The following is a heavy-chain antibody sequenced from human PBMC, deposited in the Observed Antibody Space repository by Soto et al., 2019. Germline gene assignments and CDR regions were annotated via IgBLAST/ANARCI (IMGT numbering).Heavy chain of an antibody. J-gene: IGHJ6*02. D-gene: IGHD2-2*01. CDR1: GYSFTSHW. Sequence: PGESLKISCKTSGYSFTSHWIAWVRQMPGKGLEWMGIIYPSDSDIRYRPSFQGQVTISVDKSISTAYLQWSSPKASDTATYYCARQDYSNYRGGMDVWGQGTTVTVSS. CDR2: IYPSDSDI. V-gene: IGHV5-51*01. CDR3: ARQDYSNYRGGMDV.